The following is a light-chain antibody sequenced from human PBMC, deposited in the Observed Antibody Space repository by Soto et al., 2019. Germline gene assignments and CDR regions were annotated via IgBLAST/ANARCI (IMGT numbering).Light chain of an antibody. V-gene: IGLV2-8*01. Sequence: QSVLTQPPSASGSPGQSVTISCTGTSSDVGGYKYVSWYQQHPGKAPKLMIYEVTKRPSGVPDRFSGCKSGNTASLTVSGLQTEDEADYYCSSYAGSNNFVVFGGGTKVTVL. CDR3: SSYAGSNNFVV. CDR2: EVT. J-gene: IGLJ2*01. CDR1: SSDVGGYKY.